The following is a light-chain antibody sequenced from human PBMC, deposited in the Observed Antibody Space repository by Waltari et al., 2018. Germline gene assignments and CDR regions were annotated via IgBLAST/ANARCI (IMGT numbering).Light chain of an antibody. CDR2: DVS. CDR1: RSDVGGYNY. V-gene: IGLV2-14*03. J-gene: IGLJ3*02. Sequence: QSALTQPASVSGSPGPSITISCTGTRSDVGGYNYVPWYQQHPGKAPNLMIFDVSNRPSGVSNRFSGSKSGNTASLTISGLQAEDEADYYCSSYISSSTLEVFGGGTRLTVL. CDR3: SSYISSSTLEV.